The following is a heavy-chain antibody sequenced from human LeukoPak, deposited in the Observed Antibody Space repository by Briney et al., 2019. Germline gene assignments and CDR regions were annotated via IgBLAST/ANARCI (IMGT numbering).Heavy chain of an antibody. V-gene: IGHV4-4*07. D-gene: IGHD5-18*01. CDR1: GGSISSYY. Sequence: SETLSLTCTVSGGSISSYYWSWIRQPAGKGLEWIGRIYTSGSTNYNPSLKSRVTISVDTSKNQFSLKLSSVTAADTAVYYCARQKSGYSYGDYYYYGMDVWGQGTTVTVSS. CDR2: IYTSGST. J-gene: IGHJ6*02. CDR3: ARQKSGYSYGDYYYYGMDV.